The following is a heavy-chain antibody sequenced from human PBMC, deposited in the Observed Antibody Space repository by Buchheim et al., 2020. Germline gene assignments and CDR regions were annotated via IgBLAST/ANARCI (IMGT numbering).Heavy chain of an antibody. V-gene: IGHV3-23*01. J-gene: IGHJ4*02. CDR3: AKGRWFGEYYFDY. D-gene: IGHD3-10*01. Sequence: EVQLLESGGGLVQPGESLRLSCAASGFTFSSFPMSWVRQSPGKGLEWVSVISGSGGTTYYADSVKGRFTISRDNSKNTLYLQMNSLRVEDTAVYYCAKGRWFGEYYFDYWGQGTL. CDR2: ISGSGGTT. CDR1: GFTFSSFP.